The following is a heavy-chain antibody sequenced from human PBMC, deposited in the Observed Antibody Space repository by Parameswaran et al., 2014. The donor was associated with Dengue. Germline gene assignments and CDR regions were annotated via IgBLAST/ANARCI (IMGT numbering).Heavy chain of an antibody. J-gene: IGHJ6*02. Sequence: SWVRQAPGQGLEWMGRSIPIFGRANYAQKFQGRVTITADESTSTAYMELSSLRFEDTGVYYCASGLYGARHYFNGMDVWGQGTTVTVSS. V-gene: IGHV1-69*15. CDR3: ASGLYGARHYFNGMDV. D-gene: IGHD4-17*01. CDR2: SIPIFGRA.